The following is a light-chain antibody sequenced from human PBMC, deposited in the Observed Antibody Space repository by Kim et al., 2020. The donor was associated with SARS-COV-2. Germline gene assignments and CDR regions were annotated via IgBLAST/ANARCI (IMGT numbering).Light chain of an antibody. V-gene: IGKV1-5*03. CDR3: QQYNSYSGYT. CDR1: QSISSW. CDR2: KAS. J-gene: IGKJ2*01. Sequence: ASVGDRVTITCRASQSISSWLAWYQQKPGKAPKLLIYKASSLESGVPSRFSGSGSGTEFTLTISSLQPDDLATYYCQQYNSYSGYTFGQGTKLEI.